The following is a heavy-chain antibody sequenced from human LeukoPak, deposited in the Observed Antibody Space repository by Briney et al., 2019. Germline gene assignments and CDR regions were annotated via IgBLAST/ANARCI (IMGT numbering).Heavy chain of an antibody. CDR3: ARSIRGPEYFQH. V-gene: IGHV3-33*01. J-gene: IGHJ1*01. CDR1: GXTFSSYG. D-gene: IGHD5-12*01. Sequence: PGRSLRLSWAASGXTFSSYGMHWVRQAPGKGLEWVAVIWYDGSNKYYADSVKGRFTISRDNSKNTLYLQMNSLRAEDTAVYYCARSIRGPEYFQHWGQGTLVTVSS. CDR2: IWYDGSNK.